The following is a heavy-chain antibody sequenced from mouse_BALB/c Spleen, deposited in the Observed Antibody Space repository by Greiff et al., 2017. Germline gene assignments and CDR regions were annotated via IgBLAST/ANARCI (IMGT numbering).Heavy chain of an antibody. CDR2: ISYSGST. V-gene: IGHV3-2*02. CDR1: GYSITSDYA. J-gene: IGHJ3*01. D-gene: IGHD2-10*02. CDR3: ARKSGNYRTWFAY. Sequence: EVQLQQSGPGLVKPSQSLSLTCTVTGYSITSDYAWNWIRQFPGNKLEWMGYISYSGSTSYNPSLKSRISITRDTSKNQFFLQLNSVTTEDTATYYCARKSGNYRTWFAYWGQGTLVTVSA.